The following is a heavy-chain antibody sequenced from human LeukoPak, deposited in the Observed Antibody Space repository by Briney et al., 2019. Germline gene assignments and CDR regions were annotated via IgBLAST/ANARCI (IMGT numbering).Heavy chain of an antibody. CDR3: ARDSEQWLVRVFDY. J-gene: IGHJ4*02. CDR2: IIPIFGTA. V-gene: IGHV1-69*13. Sequence: GASVKVSCKASGGTFSSYAISWVRQAPGQGLGWMGGIIPIFGTANYAQKFQGRVTITADESTSTAYMELSSLRSEDTAVYYCARDSEQWLVRVFDYWGQGTLVTVSS. D-gene: IGHD6-19*01. CDR1: GGTFSSYA.